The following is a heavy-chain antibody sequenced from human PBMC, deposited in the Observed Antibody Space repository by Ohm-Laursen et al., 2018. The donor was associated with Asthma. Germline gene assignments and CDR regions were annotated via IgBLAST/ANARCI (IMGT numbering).Heavy chain of an antibody. Sequence: SLRLSCSASGYTFSRYSIHWLRQIPGKGLERVASISTASSFIYYADSVKGRFTISRDNAKNSLYLQMNSLSAEDTAVYYCARGQVYYYYDSSGYYPNFDYWGQGTLVTVSS. CDR1: GYTFSRYS. CDR2: ISTASSFI. V-gene: IGHV3-21*01. CDR3: ARGQVYYYYDSSGYYPNFDY. J-gene: IGHJ4*02. D-gene: IGHD3-22*01.